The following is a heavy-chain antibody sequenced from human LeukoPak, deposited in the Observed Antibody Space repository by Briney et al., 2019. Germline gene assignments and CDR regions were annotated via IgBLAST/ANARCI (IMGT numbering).Heavy chain of an antibody. V-gene: IGHV3-23*01. CDR2: ITGSGSRT. Sequence: GGSLSLSCAASGFTFSNYAMSWVRQAPGKGLEWVSGITGSGSRTYYADSVKGRFTISRDNSKNTVYLQMTTLRVEDTAVYYCARDEDGRSSNYVFDYWGQGTLVTVSS. J-gene: IGHJ4*02. D-gene: IGHD3-16*01. CDR3: ARDEDGRSSNYVFDY. CDR1: GFTFSNYA.